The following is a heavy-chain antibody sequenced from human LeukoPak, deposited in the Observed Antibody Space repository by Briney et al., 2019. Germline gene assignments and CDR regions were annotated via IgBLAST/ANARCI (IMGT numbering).Heavy chain of an antibody. D-gene: IGHD3-10*01. J-gene: IGHJ4*02. CDR1: GGSIDDSNYY. V-gene: IGHV4-39*01. Sequence: SETLSLTCIVSGGSIDDSNYYWGWIRQPPEKGLEWIGSFYYTGNTYYGPSLQSRVTISADTSNNQFSLSLRSVTASDTAVYYCARRFHGSGSHFFDYWGQGKLVSVSS. CDR3: ARRFHGSGSHFFDY. CDR2: FYYTGNT.